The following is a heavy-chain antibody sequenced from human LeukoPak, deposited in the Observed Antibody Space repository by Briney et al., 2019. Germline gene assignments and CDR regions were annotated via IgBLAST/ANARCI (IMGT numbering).Heavy chain of an antibody. J-gene: IGHJ4*02. CDR3: ARNRARFDY. Sequence: GGSLRLSCAASGFTFSSSWMSWVRQAPGKGLEWVATIKQDGSDKYFVDSVKGRFTISRDNAKNPLYLQMNSLRAEDTAVYYCARNRARFDYWGQGTLVTVSS. V-gene: IGHV3-7*04. D-gene: IGHD2/OR15-2a*01. CDR2: IKQDGSDK. CDR1: GFTFSSSW.